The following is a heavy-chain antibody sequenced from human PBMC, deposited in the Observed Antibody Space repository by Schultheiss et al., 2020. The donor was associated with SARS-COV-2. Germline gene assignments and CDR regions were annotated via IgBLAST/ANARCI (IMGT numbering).Heavy chain of an antibody. J-gene: IGHJ6*02. Sequence: SETLSLTCTVSGGSISSYYWSWIRQPPGKGLEWIGYIYYSGSTNYNPSLKSRVTISVDTSKNQFSLKLGSVTAADTAVYYCARDQPDIQGQLRPPAEGWAYYGMDVWGQGTTVTVAS. D-gene: IGHD2-2*01. CDR2: IYYSGST. CDR1: GGSISSYY. V-gene: IGHV4-59*12. CDR3: ARDQPDIQGQLRPPAEGWAYYGMDV.